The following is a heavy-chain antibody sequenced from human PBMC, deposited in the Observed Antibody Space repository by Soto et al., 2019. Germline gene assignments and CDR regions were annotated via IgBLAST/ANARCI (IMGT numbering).Heavy chain of an antibody. Sequence: QVHLVQSGAEVKKPGASVKVSCKASGYSLTSYGISWVRQAPGQGLEWMGWIKSDNGHTKYAQKIQGRVTMTTDTSTSTADMELWSLKSADTAVYYCARAPIACYCYFDYWGQGTLVIVSS. J-gene: IGHJ4*02. D-gene: IGHD2-15*01. CDR1: GYSLTSYG. CDR2: IKSDNGHT. V-gene: IGHV1-18*01. CDR3: ARAPIACYCYFDY.